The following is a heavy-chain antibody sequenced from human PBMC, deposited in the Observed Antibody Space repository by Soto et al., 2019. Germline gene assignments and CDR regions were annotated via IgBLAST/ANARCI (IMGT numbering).Heavy chain of an antibody. CDR3: AATMAAAPKS. D-gene: IGHD6-13*01. CDR2: INSDGTTS. J-gene: IGHJ5*02. Sequence: PGGSLRLSCAASGFTFSSYWMHWVRQAPGKGLVWVSRINSDGTTSSYADCVKGRFTISRDNAKNTLYLQMNSLTTEDTAVYYCAATMAAAPKSWGQGTLVTVSS. CDR1: GFTFSSYW. V-gene: IGHV3-74*01.